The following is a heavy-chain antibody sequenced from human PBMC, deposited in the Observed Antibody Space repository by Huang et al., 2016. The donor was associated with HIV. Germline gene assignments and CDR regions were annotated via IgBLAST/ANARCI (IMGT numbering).Heavy chain of an antibody. Sequence: EEQLVESGGGFVQPGGSLRLSCAGAGFTLSDHYIDWVRQAQGKGLGWVGRSGNRADSYTTEYAASVKGRFAISRDDSKNSLYLHMNSLKTEDTAVYHCTKGYSGVSVYAFDIWGQGTMVTVSS. CDR2: SGNRADSYTT. CDR1: GFTLSDHY. J-gene: IGHJ3*02. V-gene: IGHV3-72*01. CDR3: TKGYSGVSVYAFDI. D-gene: IGHD2-15*01.